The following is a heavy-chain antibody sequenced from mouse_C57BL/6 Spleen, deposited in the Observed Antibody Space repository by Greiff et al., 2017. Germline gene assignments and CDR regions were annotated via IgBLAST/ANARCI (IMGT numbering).Heavy chain of an antibody. CDR2: INYDGSST. CDR1: GFTFSDYY. CDR3: ARGYYGNYVNFFDY. V-gene: IGHV5-16*01. D-gene: IGHD2-1*01. Sequence: EVKLMESEGGLVQPGSSMKLSCTASGFTFSDYYMAWVRQVPEKGLEWVANINYDGSSTYYLDSLKSRFIISRDNAKNILYLQMSSLKSEDTATYYCARGYYGNYVNFFDYWGQGTTLTVSS. J-gene: IGHJ2*01.